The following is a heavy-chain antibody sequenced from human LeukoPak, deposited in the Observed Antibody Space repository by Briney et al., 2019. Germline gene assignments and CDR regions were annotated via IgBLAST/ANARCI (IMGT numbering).Heavy chain of an antibody. Sequence: GESLKISCKGSRYSFTDYWIGWVRQMPGKGLEWVAIIYPGDSDTKYSPSFQGQVTISAERSISTVYLQWRSLQASDTAMYYCTRLIGSGWYFDYWGQGTLVTVSS. CDR2: IYPGDSDT. CDR3: TRLIGSGWYFDY. V-gene: IGHV5-51*01. J-gene: IGHJ4*02. CDR1: RYSFTDYW. D-gene: IGHD3-10*01.